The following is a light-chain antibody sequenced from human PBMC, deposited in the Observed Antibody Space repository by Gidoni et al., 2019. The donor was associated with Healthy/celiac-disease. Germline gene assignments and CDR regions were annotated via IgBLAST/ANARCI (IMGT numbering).Light chain of an antibody. V-gene: IGKV1-39*01. CDR3: QQSYSTPPA. J-gene: IGKJ1*01. CDR2: AAS. Sequence: DIQMTQSPSSLSASVGDRVTITCRASQSISSYLNWYQQKPGNAPKLLIYAASSFQSGVPSRFSGSGSGTDFTLTISSLQPEDFATYYCQQSYSTPPAFGQGTKVEIK. CDR1: QSISSY.